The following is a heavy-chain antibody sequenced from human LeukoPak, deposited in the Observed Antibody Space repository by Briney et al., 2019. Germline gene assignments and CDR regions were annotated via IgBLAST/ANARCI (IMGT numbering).Heavy chain of an antibody. J-gene: IGHJ5*02. D-gene: IGHD2-15*01. Sequence: GGSLRLSCAASGFTFDDYAMHWVRQAPGKGLEWVSGISWNSGSIGYADSVKGRFTISRDNAKNSLYLQMNSLRAEDTALYYCAKSISGSTGSFDPWAQGTLVTVSS. CDR1: GFTFDDYA. CDR3: AKSISGSTGSFDP. CDR2: ISWNSGSI. V-gene: IGHV3-9*01.